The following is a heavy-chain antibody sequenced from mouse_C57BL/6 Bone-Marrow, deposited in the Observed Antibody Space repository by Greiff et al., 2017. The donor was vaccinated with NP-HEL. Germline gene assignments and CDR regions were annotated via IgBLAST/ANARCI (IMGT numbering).Heavy chain of an antibody. D-gene: IGHD1-1*01. Sequence: EVQLVESGAELVRPGASVKLSCTASGFNIKDDYMHWVKQRPEQGLEWIGWIDPENGDTEYASKFQGKATITADTSSNTAYLQLSSLTSEDTAVYYCTRLLRYGYAMDYWGQGTSVTVSS. V-gene: IGHV14-4*01. CDR2: IDPENGDT. J-gene: IGHJ4*01. CDR3: TRLLRYGYAMDY. CDR1: GFNIKDDY.